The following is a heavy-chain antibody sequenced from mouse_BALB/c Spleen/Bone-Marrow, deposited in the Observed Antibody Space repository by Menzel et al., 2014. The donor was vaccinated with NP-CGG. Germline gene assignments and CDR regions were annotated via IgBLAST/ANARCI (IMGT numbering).Heavy chain of an antibody. V-gene: IGHV2-6-5*01. CDR3: AKLGRSYYYFDV. D-gene: IGHD1-1*01. CDR2: IWGGGST. CDR1: GSSLTDYG. Sequence: QVQLQQPGPGLVAPSQSLSITCTVSGSSLTDYGVSWIRQPPGKGLEWLGVIWGGGSTYYNSALKSRLSISKDNSKSQVFLKMNSLQTVDSAMYYCAKLGRSYYYFDVWGAGTTVTVSS. J-gene: IGHJ1*01.